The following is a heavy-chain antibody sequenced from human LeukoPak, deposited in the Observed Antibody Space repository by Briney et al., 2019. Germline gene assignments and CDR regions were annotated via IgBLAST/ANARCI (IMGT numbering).Heavy chain of an antibody. D-gene: IGHD1-26*01. CDR3: ARGARYSGSYYYYYGMDV. CDR1: GYTFTSYG. V-gene: IGHV1-18*01. Sequence: ASVKVSCKASGYTFTSYGISWVRQAPGQGLEWMGWISAYNGNTNYAQKLQGRVTMTTDTSTSTAYMELRSLRSDDTAVYYCARGARYSGSYYYYYGMDVWGQGTTVTVSS. J-gene: IGHJ6*02. CDR2: ISAYNGNT.